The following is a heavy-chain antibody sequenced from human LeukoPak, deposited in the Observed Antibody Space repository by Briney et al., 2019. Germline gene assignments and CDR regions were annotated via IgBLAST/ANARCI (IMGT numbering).Heavy chain of an antibody. CDR2: ISYSSSYT. CDR1: GFTFSNYN. D-gene: IGHD3-10*01. Sequence: PGGSLRLSCTASGFTFSNYNMNWVRQAPGKGLEWVSCISYSSSYTYYADSLKGRFTISRDNTENSLYLQINSLRADDTAVYYCARERVRSPILDYWGQGTLVTVSS. J-gene: IGHJ4*02. CDR3: ARERVRSPILDY. V-gene: IGHV3-21*06.